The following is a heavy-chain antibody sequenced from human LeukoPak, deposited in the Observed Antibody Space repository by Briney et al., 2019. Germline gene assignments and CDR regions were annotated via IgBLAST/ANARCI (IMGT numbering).Heavy chain of an antibody. CDR1: GFTFSTYA. J-gene: IGHJ4*02. Sequence: GGSLRLSCAASGFTFSTYAMHWVRQAPGKGLGWVAVISYDGSNKYYADSVKGRFTISRDNSKNTLYLQMNSLRDEDTAVYYCAKDSRFLEWLSPFDYWGQGTLVTVSS. D-gene: IGHD3-3*01. V-gene: IGHV3-30*18. CDR2: ISYDGSNK. CDR3: AKDSRFLEWLSPFDY.